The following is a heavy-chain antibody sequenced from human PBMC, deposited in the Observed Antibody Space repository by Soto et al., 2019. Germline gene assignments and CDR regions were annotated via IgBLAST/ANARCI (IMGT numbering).Heavy chain of an antibody. CDR1: GYSLTSYW. V-gene: IGHV5-51*01. CDR3: ARSGYSSGWYGVLRRIGANYYYGMDV. CDR2: IYPGDSDP. Sequence: GASLKISCKASGYSLTSYWIGCVRQLPGKGLQRMVIIYPGDSDPRYRPSFQGQVTISADKSISTAHLQWSSLKASDTAMYYCARSGYSSGWYGVLRRIGANYYYGMDVWGQGTTVTVSS. D-gene: IGHD6-19*01. J-gene: IGHJ6*02.